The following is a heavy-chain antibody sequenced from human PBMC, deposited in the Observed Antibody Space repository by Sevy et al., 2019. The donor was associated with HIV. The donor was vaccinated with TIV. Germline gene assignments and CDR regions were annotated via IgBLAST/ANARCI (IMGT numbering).Heavy chain of an antibody. CDR1: GDSVASNSAA. D-gene: IGHD4-17*01. Sequence: SQTLSLTCAISGDSVASNSAAWNWIRQSPSRGLEWLGRTYYSSKWYNDYAVSVKSRITINPDTSKNQFSLQMNSVTPEDTAVYFCARGGYGDYSSYFDFWGQGILVTVSS. CDR3: ARGGYGDYSSYFDF. V-gene: IGHV6-1*01. J-gene: IGHJ4*02. CDR2: TYYSSKWYN.